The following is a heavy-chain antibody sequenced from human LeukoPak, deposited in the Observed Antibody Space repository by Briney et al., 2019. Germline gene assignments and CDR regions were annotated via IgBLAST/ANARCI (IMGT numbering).Heavy chain of an antibody. J-gene: IGHJ3*02. CDR3: ARESYDFWSGYYTSGAFDI. D-gene: IGHD3-3*01. Sequence: SQTLSLTCAVSGGSISSDGYSWSWIRQPPGKGLEWIGYIYHSGSTYYNPSLKSRVTISVDRSKNQFSLKLSSVTAADTAVYYCARESYDFWSGYYTSGAFDIWGQGTMVTVSS. V-gene: IGHV4-30-2*01. CDR1: GGSISSDGYS. CDR2: IYHSGST.